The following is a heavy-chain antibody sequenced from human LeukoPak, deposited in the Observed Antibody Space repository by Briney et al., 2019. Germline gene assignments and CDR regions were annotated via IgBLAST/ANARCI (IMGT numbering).Heavy chain of an antibody. CDR3: ARDALSDYGDYVGYFDY. V-gene: IGHV4-4*07. J-gene: IGHJ4*02. CDR1: AGSISSYY. Sequence: SETLSLTCTVSAGSISSYYWSWIRQPAGKGLEWIGRIYTSGSTNYNPSLKSRVTMSVDTSKNQFSLKVSSVTAADTAVYYCARDALSDYGDYVGYFDYWGQGTLVTVSS. D-gene: IGHD4-17*01. CDR2: IYTSGST.